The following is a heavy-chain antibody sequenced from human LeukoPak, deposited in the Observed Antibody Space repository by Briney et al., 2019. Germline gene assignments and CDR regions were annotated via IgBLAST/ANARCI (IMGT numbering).Heavy chain of an antibody. CDR1: GGSFSGYY. D-gene: IGHD2-21*02. V-gene: IGHV4-34*01. CDR3: ARGQYCGGDCYSWYFDY. Sequence: SETLSLTCAVYGGSFSGYYWSWIRQPPGKGLEWIGEINHSGSTNYNPSLKSRVTISVDTSKTQFSLKLSSVTAADTAVYYCARGQYCGGDCYSWYFDYWGQETLVTVSS. J-gene: IGHJ4*02. CDR2: INHSGST.